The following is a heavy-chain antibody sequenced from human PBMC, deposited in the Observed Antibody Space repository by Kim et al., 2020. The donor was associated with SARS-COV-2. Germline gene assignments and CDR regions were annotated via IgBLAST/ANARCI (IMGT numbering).Heavy chain of an antibody. CDR1: GYSISSNYF. CDR2: IYHSGSI. V-gene: IGHV4-38-2*02. Sequence: TLSLTCTVSGYSISSNYFWGWIRQPPGKGLEWIGSIYHSGSIYYNPSLKSRVTISLDTSKNQFSLKLSSVTAADTAVYYCARADTYYYDSSGRPHHDAFDIWGQGTMVTVSS. J-gene: IGHJ3*02. CDR3: ARADTYYYDSSGRPHHDAFDI. D-gene: IGHD3-22*01.